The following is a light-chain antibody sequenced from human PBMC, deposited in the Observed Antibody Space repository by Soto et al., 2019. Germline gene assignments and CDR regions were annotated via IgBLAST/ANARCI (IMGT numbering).Light chain of an antibody. V-gene: IGKV1-5*01. J-gene: IGKJ4*02. CDR2: DVS. Sequence: EIMLTQSPATLSSPAGERATISCRASQSITIYLAWYQQKPGKAPRLLIYDVSSWEGGVPARFSGSGSGADFTLTISGLQPDDFATYYCQQYYTVSWTFGGGTKVDI. CDR1: QSITIY. CDR3: QQYYTVSWT.